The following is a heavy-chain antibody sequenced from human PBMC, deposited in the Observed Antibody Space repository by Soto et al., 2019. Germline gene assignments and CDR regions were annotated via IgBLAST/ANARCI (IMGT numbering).Heavy chain of an antibody. CDR2: ISANTGNT. CDR3: ARGYNWNYAFDV. Sequence: QVQLVQSGAEVKKPGASVKVSCEASGYSFLNYGITWVRQAPGQGLEWMGWISANTGNTNYAQKLQGRVTMTTETSPYTAYMELRSLTSDDTAVYYCARGYNWNYAFDVWGQGTLVTVSS. J-gene: IGHJ5*02. D-gene: IGHD1-7*01. CDR1: GYSFLNYG. V-gene: IGHV1-18*01.